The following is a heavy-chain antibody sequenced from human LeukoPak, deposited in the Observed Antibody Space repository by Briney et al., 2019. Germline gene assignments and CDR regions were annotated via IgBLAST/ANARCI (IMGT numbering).Heavy chain of an antibody. D-gene: IGHD1-26*01. Sequence: PSETLSLTCTVSGYSISSGYYWGWIRQPPGKGLEWIGSIYHSGSTYYNPSLKSRVTFSVDTSKNQFSLKLSSVTAADTAVFYCARVYSESYHTIVNFDYWGQGTLVTVSS. CDR1: GYSISSGYY. CDR2: IYHSGST. J-gene: IGHJ4*02. V-gene: IGHV4-38-2*02. CDR3: ARVYSESYHTIVNFDY.